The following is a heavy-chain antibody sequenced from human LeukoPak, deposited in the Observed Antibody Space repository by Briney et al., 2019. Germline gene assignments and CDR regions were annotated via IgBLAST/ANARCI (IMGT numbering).Heavy chain of an antibody. J-gene: IGHJ6*03. V-gene: IGHV3-11*04. CDR3: ARRSDYYDSSGYGSYYYFMDV. Sequence: GGSLRLSCAASGSTFNDYYMFWIRQAPGKGLEWVSYIADSGSSTYYADSVKGRFAISRDNAKNSLYLQMNSLRVEDTGLYYCARRSDYYDSSGYGSYYYFMDVWGKGTTVTVSS. D-gene: IGHD3-22*01. CDR2: IADSGSST. CDR1: GSTFNDYY.